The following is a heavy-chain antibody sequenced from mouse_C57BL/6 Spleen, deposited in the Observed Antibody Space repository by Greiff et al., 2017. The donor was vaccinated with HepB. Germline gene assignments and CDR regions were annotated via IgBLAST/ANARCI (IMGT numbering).Heavy chain of an antibody. CDR2: INPNNGGT. CDR3: ARNYGSRMDY. V-gene: IGHV1-22*01. J-gene: IGHJ4*01. CDR1: GYTFTDYN. D-gene: IGHD1-1*01. Sequence: EVQRVESGPELVKPGASVKMSCKASGYTFTDYNMHWVKQSHGKSLEWIGYINPNNGGTSYNQKFKGKATLTVNKSSSTAYMELRSLTSEDSAVYYCARNYGSRMDYWGQGTSVTVSS.